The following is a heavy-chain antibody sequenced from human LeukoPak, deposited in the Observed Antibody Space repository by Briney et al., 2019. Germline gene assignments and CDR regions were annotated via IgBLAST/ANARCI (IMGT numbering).Heavy chain of an antibody. CDR1: GFTFSSYG. J-gene: IGHJ4*02. D-gene: IGHD6-13*01. CDR2: IWYDGSNK. V-gene: IGHV3-33*01. CDR3: ARGLPGGFVGFSSSWYPLDY. Sequence: GGSLRLSCAASGFTFSSYGMHWVRQAPGKGLEWVAVIWYDGSNKYYADSVKGRFTISRDNSKNTLYLQMNSLRAEDTAVYYCARGLPGGFVGFSSSWYPLDYWGQGTLVTVSS.